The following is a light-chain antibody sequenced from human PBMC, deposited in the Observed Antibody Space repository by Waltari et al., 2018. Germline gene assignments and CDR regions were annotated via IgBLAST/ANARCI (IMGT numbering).Light chain of an antibody. Sequence: SALTQPASVSGSRGQSITISCTGLSDDYVIPNFVSWYQQLPDKAPKLIIYDGTQRPSGVSPRFSASTSGSTASLTISGLQADDEADYFCCSYGSSYTLLFGGGTRLTVL. V-gene: IGLV2-23*03. CDR3: CSYGSSYTLL. CDR2: DGT. J-gene: IGLJ2*01. CDR1: SDDYVIPNF.